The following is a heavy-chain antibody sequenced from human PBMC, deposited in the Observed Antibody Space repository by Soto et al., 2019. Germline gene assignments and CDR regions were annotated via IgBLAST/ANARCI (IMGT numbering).Heavy chain of an antibody. D-gene: IGHD2-2*01. CDR1: GFTFSSYG. J-gene: IGHJ4*02. V-gene: IGHV3-30*18. CDR3: AKDRIDVYNYCSRHTAGDV. CDR2: ISYGGSNK. Sequence: QVQLVESGGGVVQPGRSLRLSCAASGFTFSSYGMHWVRQAPGKGLEWVAVISYGGSNKYYADSVKGRFTMSRDNSKNTLYLQMNSLRAEDTAVYYCAKDRIDVYNYCSRHTAGDVWGQGTLVTFSS.